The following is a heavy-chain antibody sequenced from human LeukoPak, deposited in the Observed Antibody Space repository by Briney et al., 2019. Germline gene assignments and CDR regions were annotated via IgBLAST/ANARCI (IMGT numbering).Heavy chain of an antibody. J-gene: IGHJ4*02. Sequence: GGSLRHSCAASGCTFSSYSMNWVRLAPGKGLEWVSSISSSSSYIYYADSVKGRFTISRDNAKNSLYLQMNSLRAEDTAVYYCPSNYYDGSGYFHWGQGTLVTVSS. V-gene: IGHV3-21*01. CDR3: PSNYYDGSGYFH. CDR2: ISSSSSYI. D-gene: IGHD3-22*01. CDR1: GCTFSSYS.